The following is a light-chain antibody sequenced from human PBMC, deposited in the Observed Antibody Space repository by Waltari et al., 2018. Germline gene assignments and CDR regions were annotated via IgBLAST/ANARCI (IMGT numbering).Light chain of an antibody. J-gene: IGLJ3*02. Sequence: QSVLTPPPSVSGAPGQRISIPCPGRSSNIGAGYDVFWYQQVPGSAPKVLVHANGNRPSGVPDRFSASKSGNSASLAITGLQAEDEADYHCQSFDSSLGGSVFGGGTKLTVL. CDR3: QSFDSSLGGSV. V-gene: IGLV1-40*01. CDR1: SSNIGAGYD. CDR2: ANG.